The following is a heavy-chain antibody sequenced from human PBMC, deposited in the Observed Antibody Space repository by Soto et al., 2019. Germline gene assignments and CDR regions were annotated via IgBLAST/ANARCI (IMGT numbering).Heavy chain of an antibody. CDR3: ARVNSPIAVAGGWFDP. D-gene: IGHD6-19*01. V-gene: IGHV4-59*01. CDR2: IYYSGST. Sequence: QVQLQESGPGLVKPSETLSLTCTVSGGSISSYYWSWIRQPPGKGLEWIGYIYYSGSTNYNPSLKSRVTISVDTSKNQFSLKLSSVTAADTAVYYCARVNSPIAVAGGWFDPWGQGTLVTVSS. J-gene: IGHJ5*02. CDR1: GGSISSYY.